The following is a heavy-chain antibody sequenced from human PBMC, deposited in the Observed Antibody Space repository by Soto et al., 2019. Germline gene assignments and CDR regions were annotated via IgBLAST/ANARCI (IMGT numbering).Heavy chain of an antibody. Sequence: QVQLRQSGPGLVKTSGTLSLTCAVSGGSVSSTNWWTWVRQPPGKRLEWIGEIYHSGSPTYSPSLRGPATGSVDKSNNPFSPRLRSVTAADTAVYYCATLPPRIVVTLLPIPTWGQGIQVTVSS. CDR2: IYHSGSP. D-gene: IGHD2-21*01. J-gene: IGHJ5*02. V-gene: IGHV4-4*02. CDR1: GGSVSSTNW. CDR3: ATLPPRIVVTLLPIPT.